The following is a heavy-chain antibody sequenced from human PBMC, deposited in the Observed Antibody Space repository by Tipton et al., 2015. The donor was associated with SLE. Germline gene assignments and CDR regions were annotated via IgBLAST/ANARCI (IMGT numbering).Heavy chain of an antibody. CDR2: IYHSGST. J-gene: IGHJ3*02. Sequence: TLSLTCTVSGGSISSSNWWSWVRQPPGKGLEWIGEIYHSGSTNYNPSLKSRVTISVDTSKNQFSLKLSSVTAADTAVYYCAKDRSGEGRGAFDIWGQGTMVTVSS. CDR3: AKDRSGEGRGAFDI. D-gene: IGHD3-10*01. V-gene: IGHV4-4*02. CDR1: GGSISSSNW.